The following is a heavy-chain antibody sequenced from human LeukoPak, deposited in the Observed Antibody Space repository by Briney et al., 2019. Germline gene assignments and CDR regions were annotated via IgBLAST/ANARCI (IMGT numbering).Heavy chain of an antibody. J-gene: IGHJ4*02. CDR1: GGSISNNDYC. CDR2: IYYSGST. V-gene: IGHV4-39*07. D-gene: IGHD6-13*01. CDR3: VRDRQQLVRGDHFDY. Sequence: PSETLSLTCTVSGGSISNNDYCWGWIRQPPGKGLEWIGSIYYSGSTYYKPSLKSRVTISVDTSKNQFSPKLSSVTAADTAVYYCVRDRQQLVRGDHFDYWGQGTLVTVSS.